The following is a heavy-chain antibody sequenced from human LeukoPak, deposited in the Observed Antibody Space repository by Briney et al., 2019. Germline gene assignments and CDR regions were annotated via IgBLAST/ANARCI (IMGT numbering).Heavy chain of an antibody. V-gene: IGHV1-8*02. Sequence: ASVKVSCKASGYTFTSYDINWVRQATGQGLEWMGWMNPNSGNTGYAQKFQGRVTMTEDTSTDTAYMELSSLRSEDTAVYYCARGLSAVADNYYYYYYMDVWGKGTTVTVSS. CDR1: GYTFTSYD. CDR2: MNPNSGNT. D-gene: IGHD6-19*01. CDR3: ARGLSAVADNYYYYYYMDV. J-gene: IGHJ6*03.